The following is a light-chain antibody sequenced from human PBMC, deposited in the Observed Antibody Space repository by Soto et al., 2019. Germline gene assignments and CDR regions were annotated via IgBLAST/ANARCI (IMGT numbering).Light chain of an antibody. Sequence: EIGLTQSPGTLSLSPGERATLSCRASQSVSSSYLAWYQQKPGQAPRLLIYGASSRATGIPDRFSGSGSGTEFTLTISSLQPDDFATYYCQQYNSLWTFGQGTKVDIK. CDR2: GAS. CDR3: QQYNSLWT. J-gene: IGKJ1*01. V-gene: IGKV3-20*01. CDR1: QSVSSSY.